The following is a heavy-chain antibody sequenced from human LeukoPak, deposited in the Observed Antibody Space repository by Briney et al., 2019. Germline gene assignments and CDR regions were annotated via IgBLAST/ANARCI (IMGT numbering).Heavy chain of an antibody. CDR2: IIPIFGTA. J-gene: IGHJ4*02. CDR3: ARGESIAAADPFDY. CDR1: GGTFSSYA. Sequence: ASVKVSCKASGGTFSSYAISWVRQAPGQGLEWMGRIIPIFGTANYAQKFQGRVTITTDESTSTAYMELSSLRSEDTAVYYCARGESIAAADPFDYWGQGTLVTVSS. V-gene: IGHV1-69*05. D-gene: IGHD6-13*01.